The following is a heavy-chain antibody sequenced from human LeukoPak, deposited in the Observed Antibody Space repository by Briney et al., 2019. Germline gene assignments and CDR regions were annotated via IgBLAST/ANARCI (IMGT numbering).Heavy chain of an antibody. V-gene: IGHV4-39*01. CDR3: ARRQKSGAEDSDY. Sequence: PSEILSLTCTVSGGSIRSSWYYWGWIRQPPGKGLEWIGSIYYSGSTYYNPSLKSRVTISIDTSKNQFSLRLTSVTAADTAMYYCARRQKSGAEDSDYWGQGTLVTVSS. CDR2: IYYSGST. CDR1: GGSIRSSWYY. D-gene: IGHD3-10*01. J-gene: IGHJ4*02.